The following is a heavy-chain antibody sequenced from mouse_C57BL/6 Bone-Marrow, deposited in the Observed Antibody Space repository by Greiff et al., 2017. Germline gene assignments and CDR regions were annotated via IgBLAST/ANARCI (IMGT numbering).Heavy chain of an antibody. CDR1: GYTFTSYW. V-gene: IGHV1-53*01. J-gene: IGHJ3*01. CDR2: INPSNGGT. Sequence: QVQLQQPGTELVKPGASVKLSCKASGYTFTSYWMHWVKQRPGHGLEWIGNINPSNGGTNYNEKFKSKATLTVDKSSSTAYMQLGSLTSADSAVFFCERGGRYYFGSSPAWFAYWGQGTLVTVSA. D-gene: IGHD1-1*01. CDR3: ERGGRYYFGSSPAWFAY.